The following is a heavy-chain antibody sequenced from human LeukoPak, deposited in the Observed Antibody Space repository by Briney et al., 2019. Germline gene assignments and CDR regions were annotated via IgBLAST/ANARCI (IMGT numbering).Heavy chain of an antibody. CDR1: GLTFSSYA. J-gene: IGHJ4*02. CDR3: ARDHVTIFGVITFDY. D-gene: IGHD3-3*01. Sequence: GGSLRLSCAASGLTFSSYAMSWVRQAPGKGLEWVSAISGSGGSTYYADSVKGRFTISRDNAKNSLYLQMNSLRAEDTAVYFCARDHVTIFGVITFDYWGQGNLVTVSS. CDR2: ISGSGGST. V-gene: IGHV3-23*01.